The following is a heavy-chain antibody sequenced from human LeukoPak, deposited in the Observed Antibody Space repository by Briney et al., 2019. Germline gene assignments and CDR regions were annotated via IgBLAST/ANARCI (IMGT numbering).Heavy chain of an antibody. Sequence: GSLRLSCAVSGFTVSSNYMSWVRQPPGKGLEWIGSMYYSGNTYYNPSLKSRVTISVDTSKNQFSLKLSSVTAADTAVYYCARKVRPDYSRFDYWGQGTLVTVSS. CDR2: MYYSGNT. CDR3: ARKVRPDYSRFDY. V-gene: IGHV4-39*01. J-gene: IGHJ4*02. D-gene: IGHD4/OR15-4a*01. CDR1: GFTVSSNY.